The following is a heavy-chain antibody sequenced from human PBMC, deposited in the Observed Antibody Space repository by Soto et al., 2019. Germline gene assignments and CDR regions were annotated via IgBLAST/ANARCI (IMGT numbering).Heavy chain of an antibody. J-gene: IGHJ4*02. CDR2: ISAYNGNT. CDR1: GYTFTSYG. Sequence: ASVKVSCKASGYTFTSYGISWVRQAPGQGLEWMGWISAYNGNTNYAQKLQGRVTMTTDTSTSTTYMELRSLRSDDTAVYYCARVQSGGSYFDYWGQGTLVTVSS. CDR3: ARVQSGGSYFDY. D-gene: IGHD3-16*01. V-gene: IGHV1-18*01.